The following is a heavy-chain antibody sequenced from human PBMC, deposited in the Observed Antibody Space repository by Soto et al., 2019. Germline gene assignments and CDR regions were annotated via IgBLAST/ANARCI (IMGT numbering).Heavy chain of an antibody. CDR2: ISAYNGNP. D-gene: IGHD5-12*01. J-gene: IGHJ6*02. Sequence: ASVKVSCKASGYTFTSYGISGLRQAPGQGLEWMGWISAYNGNPNYAQKVQGRVNMTTGTSTSTAYMELRSLRSDDTAVYYCARDEWLRFDYYGMDVWGQGTTVTVSS. CDR1: GYTFTSYG. CDR3: ARDEWLRFDYYGMDV. V-gene: IGHV1-18*01.